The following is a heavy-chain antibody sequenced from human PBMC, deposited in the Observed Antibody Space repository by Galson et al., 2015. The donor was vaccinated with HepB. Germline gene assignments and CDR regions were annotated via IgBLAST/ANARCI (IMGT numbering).Heavy chain of an antibody. CDR2: ISWNSGSI. CDR3: AKDLAGTIFRMNAADYYYYGMDV. D-gene: IGHD3-3*01. CDR1: GFTFDDYA. Sequence: SLRLSCAASGFTFDDYAMHWVRQAPGKGLEWVSGISWNSGSIGYADSVKGRFTISRDNAKNSLYLQMSSLRAEDTALYYCAKDLAGTIFRMNAADYYYYGMDVWGQGTTVTVSS. J-gene: IGHJ6*02. V-gene: IGHV3-9*01.